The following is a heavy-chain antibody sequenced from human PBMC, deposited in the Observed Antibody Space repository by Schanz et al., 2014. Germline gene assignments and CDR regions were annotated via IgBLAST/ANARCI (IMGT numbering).Heavy chain of an antibody. CDR3: ATENWWAVEK. D-gene: IGHD2-15*01. CDR2: ISYDGSNK. V-gene: IGHV3-30*04. Sequence: QVQLVESGGGVVQPGRSLRLSCAASGFTFSSYAMHWVRQAPGKGLEWVAVISYDGSNKYYADSVKGRFTISRDNAKNSLYLKMHRLRAEDTAVYYCATENWWAVEKWGQGTLVTVSS. CDR1: GFTFSSYA. J-gene: IGHJ4*02.